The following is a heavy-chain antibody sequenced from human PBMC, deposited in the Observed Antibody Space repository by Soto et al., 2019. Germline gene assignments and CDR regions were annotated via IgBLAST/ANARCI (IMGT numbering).Heavy chain of an antibody. V-gene: IGHV3-23*01. J-gene: IGHJ4*02. CDR2: ISGSGGST. D-gene: IGHD1-26*01. CDR3: ASPRDLVGAMHYYFDY. Sequence: GGSLRLSCAASGFTFSSYAMSWVRQAPGKGLEWVSAISGSGGSTYYADSVKGRFTISRDNSKNTLYLQMNSLRAEDTAVYYCASPRDLVGAMHYYFDYWGQGTLVTVSS. CDR1: GFTFSSYA.